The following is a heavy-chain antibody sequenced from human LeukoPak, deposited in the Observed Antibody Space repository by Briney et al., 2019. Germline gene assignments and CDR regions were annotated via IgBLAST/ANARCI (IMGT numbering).Heavy chain of an antibody. CDR3: ARYNGELLSTPLDY. V-gene: IGHV3-11*03. CDR2: ITSSSGYT. J-gene: IGHJ4*02. D-gene: IGHD3-10*01. Sequence: PGGSLRLSCAASGFTFSDYYMSWIRQAPGRGLEWISFITSSSGYTYYADSVKGRFTISRDNAKNSLYLQMNSLRAEDTAVYYCARYNGELLSTPLDYWGQGTLVTVSS. CDR1: GFTFSDYY.